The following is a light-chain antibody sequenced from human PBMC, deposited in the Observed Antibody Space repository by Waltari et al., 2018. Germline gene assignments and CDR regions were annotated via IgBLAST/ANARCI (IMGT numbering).Light chain of an antibody. CDR1: QTIRGW. Sequence: DIQLTQSPSMLSASVGDRVPTTCRASQTIRGWLAWYQLKPGLAPKLLIYDASNLGGGVPSRFSGSGFGTNFTLTISSLQPDDFATYYCQQYSSFSTFGLGTKV. CDR2: DAS. V-gene: IGKV1-5*01. J-gene: IGKJ1*01. CDR3: QQYSSFST.